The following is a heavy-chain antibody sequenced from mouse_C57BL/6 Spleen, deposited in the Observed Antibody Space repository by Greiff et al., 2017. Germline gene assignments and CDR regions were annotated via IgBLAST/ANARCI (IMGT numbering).Heavy chain of an antibody. Sequence: VQLQQSGAELLQPGASVQLSCKATGYTFTGYWIERVKQRPGHGLEWIGEILPGSGSTNYNEKFKGQATFTADPSSNTAYMQVSSLTTEDSAIYYCAGTMITKAFDYWDQGTARTGSS. J-gene: IGHJ2*01. CDR1: GYTFTGYW. V-gene: IGHV1-9*01. D-gene: IGHD2-4*01. CDR3: AGTMITKAFDY. CDR2: ILPGSGST.